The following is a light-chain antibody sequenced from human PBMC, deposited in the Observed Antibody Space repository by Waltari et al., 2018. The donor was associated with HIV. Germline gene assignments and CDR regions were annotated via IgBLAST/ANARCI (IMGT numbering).Light chain of an antibody. V-gene: IGKV1-39*01. CDR2: AAS. Sequence: DIQMTQSPSSLSAYVGDRVTITCRASQSISRYINWYQQKSGKAPKILIHAASSLQSGVPSRFSGSGSGTDFTLTINSLQPEDFATYYCQQSYSTPRTFGQGTKVEIK. CDR3: QQSYSTPRT. J-gene: IGKJ1*01. CDR1: QSISRY.